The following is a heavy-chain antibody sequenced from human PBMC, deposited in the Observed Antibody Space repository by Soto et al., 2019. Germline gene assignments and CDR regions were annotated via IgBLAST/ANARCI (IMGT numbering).Heavy chain of an antibody. Sequence: ASVKVSCKASGYTFTSYGISWVRQAPGQGLEWMGWISAYNGNTNYAQKLQGRVTMTTDTSTSTAYMELRSLRSDDTAVYYCARDLGKDYWTFGYYYYGMDVWGQGTTVIVYS. CDR2: ISAYNGNT. CDR1: GYTFTSYG. J-gene: IGHJ6*01. CDR3: ARDLGKDYWTFGYYYYGMDV. D-gene: IGHD1-1*01. V-gene: IGHV1-18*01.